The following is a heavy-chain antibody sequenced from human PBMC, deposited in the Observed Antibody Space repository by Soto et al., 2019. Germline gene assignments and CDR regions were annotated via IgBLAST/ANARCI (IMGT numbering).Heavy chain of an antibody. CDR3: ARGATVTQYDY. V-gene: IGHV4-61*01. CDR1: GASVNSGSFY. D-gene: IGHD4-17*01. J-gene: IGHJ4*02. CDR2: GSYSGTT. Sequence: SETLSLTSTVSGASVNSGSFYWAWIRQPPGKGLEWIGFGSYSGTTNYKPSLKSRVTISVDTSRSQISLKVTSLTAADMAVYYCARGATVTQYDYWGQGTPVTVSS.